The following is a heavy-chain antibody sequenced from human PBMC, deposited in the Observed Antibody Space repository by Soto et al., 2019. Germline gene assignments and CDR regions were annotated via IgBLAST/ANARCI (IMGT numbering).Heavy chain of an antibody. CDR1: GGSISSYY. Sequence: PSETLSLTCTVSGGSISSYYLSWIRQPPGKGLEWIGYIYYSGSTNYNPSLKSRVTISVDTSKNQFSLKLSSVTAADTAVYYCARLYYDILTGYRIFDYWGQGTLVTVSS. CDR3: ARLYYDILTGYRIFDY. D-gene: IGHD3-9*01. V-gene: IGHV4-59*08. J-gene: IGHJ4*02. CDR2: IYYSGST.